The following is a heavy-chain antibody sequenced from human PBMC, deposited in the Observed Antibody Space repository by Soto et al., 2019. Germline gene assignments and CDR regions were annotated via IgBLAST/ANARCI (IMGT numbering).Heavy chain of an antibody. CDR3: ASYPLYYDILTGYYSAYYFDY. J-gene: IGHJ4*02. Sequence: SETLSLTCTVSGGSVSSGSYYWSWIRQPPGKGLEWIGYIYYSGSTNYNPSLKSRVTISVDTSKNQFSLKLSSVTAADTAVYYCASYPLYYDILTGYYSAYYFDYWGQGTLVTVSS. V-gene: IGHV4-61*01. CDR2: IYYSGST. D-gene: IGHD3-9*01. CDR1: GGSVSSGSYY.